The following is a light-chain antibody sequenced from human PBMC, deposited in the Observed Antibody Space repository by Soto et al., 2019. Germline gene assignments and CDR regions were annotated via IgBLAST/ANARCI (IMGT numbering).Light chain of an antibody. J-gene: IGKJ5*01. V-gene: IGKV1-39*01. CDR2: AAS. Sequence: DIQMTQSPSSLSASVGDRVTITGRASQSISSYLNWYQQKPGKAPKLLIYAASTLQTGVPSRFSGGGSGTDFTLTLSSLQPEDFATYYCQQVNSFPSTFGQGTRLEIK. CDR1: QSISSY. CDR3: QQVNSFPST.